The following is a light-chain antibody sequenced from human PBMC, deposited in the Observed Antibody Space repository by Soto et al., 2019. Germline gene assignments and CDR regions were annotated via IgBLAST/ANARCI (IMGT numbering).Light chain of an antibody. V-gene: IGLV1-47*01. CDR2: RNN. CDR1: SSNIGSNY. CDR3: AAWDDSLSVV. J-gene: IGLJ2*01. Sequence: LTQPPSASGTPGQRVTISCSGSSSNIGSNYVYWYQQLPGTAPKLLIYRNNQRPSGVPDRFSGSKSGTSASLAISGLRSEDEADYYCAAWDDSLSVVFGGGTKLTVL.